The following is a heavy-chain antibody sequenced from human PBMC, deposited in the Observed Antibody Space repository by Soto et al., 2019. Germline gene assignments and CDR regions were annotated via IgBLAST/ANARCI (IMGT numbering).Heavy chain of an antibody. Sequence: SVKVSCKASGGTFSSYAISWVRQAPGQGLEWMGGIIPIFGTANYAQKFQGRVTITADESTSTAYMELSSLRSEDTAVYYCATATGRDGYGGLGPSYKPNAFDIWGQGPMVTV. CDR3: ATATGRDGYGGLGPSYKPNAFDI. V-gene: IGHV1-69*13. J-gene: IGHJ3*02. CDR1: GGTFSSYA. D-gene: IGHD5-12*01. CDR2: IIPIFGTA.